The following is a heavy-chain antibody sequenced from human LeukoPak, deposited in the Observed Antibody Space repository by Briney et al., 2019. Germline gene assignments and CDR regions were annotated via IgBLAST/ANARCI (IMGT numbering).Heavy chain of an antibody. V-gene: IGHV1-24*01. CDR2: FDPEDGET. CDR3: ATSDLASFMVRGAEDTPAFDY. Sequence: ASVKVSCKVSGYTLTELSMHWVRQAPGKGLEWMGGFDPEDGETIYAQKFQGRVTMTEDTSTDTAYMELSSLRSEDTAVYYRATSDLASFMVRGAEDTPAFDYWGQGTLVTVSS. D-gene: IGHD3-10*01. CDR1: GYTLTELS. J-gene: IGHJ4*02.